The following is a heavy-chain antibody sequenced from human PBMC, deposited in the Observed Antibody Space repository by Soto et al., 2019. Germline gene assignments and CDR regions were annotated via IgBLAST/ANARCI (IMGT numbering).Heavy chain of an antibody. Sequence: PSETLSLTCAVSGGSISSSNWWSWVRQPPGKGLEWIGHISYSGSTYYNTSLKSRVTISVDTSKNQFSLKLSSVTAADTAVYYCARVRGVVPAAIDYWGQGTLVTVSS. J-gene: IGHJ4*02. CDR2: ISYSGST. D-gene: IGHD2-2*01. V-gene: IGHV4-4*02. CDR1: GGSISSSNW. CDR3: ARVRGVVPAAIDY.